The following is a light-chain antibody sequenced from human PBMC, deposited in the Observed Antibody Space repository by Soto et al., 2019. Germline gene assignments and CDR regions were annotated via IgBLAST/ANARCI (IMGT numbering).Light chain of an antibody. CDR1: QSVSSSY. J-gene: IGKJ1*01. CDR3: QQYGSSPPVT. CDR2: GAS. V-gene: IGKV3-20*01. Sequence: EIVLTQSPGTLSLSPGERATLSCRASQSVSSSYLAWYQQKPGQAPRLLIYGASSRATGIPDRFSGSGSGTDFTLTISRLEPEDVALYYCQQYGSSPPVTFGQGTKVDIK.